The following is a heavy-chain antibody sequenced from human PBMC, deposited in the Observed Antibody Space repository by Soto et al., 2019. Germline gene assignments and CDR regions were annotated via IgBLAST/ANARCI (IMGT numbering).Heavy chain of an antibody. V-gene: IGHV4-30-2*01. Sequence: SETLSLTCAVSGGSISSGGYSWSWIRQPPGKGLEWIGYIYHSGGTYYNPSLKSRVAMSVDTSNNQFTLNLRSVTAADTAVYYCVGIVMVINAFVDPWGQGTLVTVSS. J-gene: IGHJ5*02. CDR2: IYHSGGT. CDR1: GGSISSGGYS. D-gene: IGHD3-22*01. CDR3: VGIVMVINAFVDP.